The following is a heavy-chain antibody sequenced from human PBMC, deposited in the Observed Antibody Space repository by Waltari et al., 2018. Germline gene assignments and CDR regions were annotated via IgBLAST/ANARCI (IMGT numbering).Heavy chain of an antibody. CDR3: AKSGSSWYYFDY. CDR2: ISWNSGSI. D-gene: IGHD6-13*01. V-gene: IGHV3-9*03. Sequence: EVQLVESGGGLVQPGRYLRLSCAASGFTFDDYAMHWVRQAPGKGLEWVSGISWNSGSIGYADSVKGRFTISRDNAKNSLYLQMNSLRAEDMALYYCAKSGSSWYYFDYWGQGTLVTVSS. J-gene: IGHJ4*02. CDR1: GFTFDDYA.